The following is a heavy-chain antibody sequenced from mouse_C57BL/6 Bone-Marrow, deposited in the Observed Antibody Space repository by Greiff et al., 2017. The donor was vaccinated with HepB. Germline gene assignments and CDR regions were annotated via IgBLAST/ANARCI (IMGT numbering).Heavy chain of an antibody. V-gene: IGHV1-64*01. CDR3: ASWGSSLYYFDY. D-gene: IGHD1-1*01. CDR2: IHPNSGST. J-gene: IGHJ2*01. Sequence: QVQLQQPGAELVKPGASVKLSCKASGYTFTSYWMHWVKQRPGQGLEWIGMIHPNSGSTNYNEKFKSKDTLTVDKSSSTAYMQLSSLTSEDSAVYYCASWGSSLYYFDYWGQGTTLTVSS. CDR1: GYTFTSYW.